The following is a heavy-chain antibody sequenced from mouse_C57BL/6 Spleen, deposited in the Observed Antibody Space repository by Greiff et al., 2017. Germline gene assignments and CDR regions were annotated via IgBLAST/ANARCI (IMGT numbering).Heavy chain of an antibody. V-gene: IGHV1-7*01. Sequence: QVQLKESGAELAKPGASVKLSCKASGYTFTSYWMHWVKQRPGQGLEWIGYINPSSGYTKYHQKFKDKATLPADKSSSTDYLQLSSLTYEGSAVYYCARSNYGSSFWFAYWGQGTLVTVSA. CDR2: INPSSGYT. J-gene: IGHJ3*01. CDR1: GYTFTSYW. D-gene: IGHD1-1*01. CDR3: ARSNYGSSFWFAY.